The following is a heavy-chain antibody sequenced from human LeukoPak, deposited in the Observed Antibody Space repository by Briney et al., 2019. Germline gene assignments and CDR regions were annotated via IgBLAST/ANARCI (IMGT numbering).Heavy chain of an antibody. V-gene: IGHV4-39*01. Sequence: SETLSLTCTVSGGSISSNSYYWGWIRQPPGKGLEWIGSIHYSGSTYYNPSLKSRVTISVDTSKNQFSLKLSSVTAADTAVYYCARHFAPEAWFQAPWGQGTLVTVSS. CDR1: GGSISSNSYY. J-gene: IGHJ5*02. D-gene: IGHD3-10*01. CDR3: ARHFAPEAWFQAP. CDR2: IHYSGST.